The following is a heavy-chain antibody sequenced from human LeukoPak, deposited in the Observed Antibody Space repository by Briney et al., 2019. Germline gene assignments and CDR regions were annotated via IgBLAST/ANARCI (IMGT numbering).Heavy chain of an antibody. J-gene: IGHJ3*02. CDR3: ARGNGDDAFDI. V-gene: IGHV4-59*01. D-gene: IGHD1-1*01. Sequence: KPSETLSLTCTVSGGSISSYYWSWIRQPPGKGPEWIGYIYYSGSTNCNPSLKSRVTISVDTSKNQFSLKLSSVTAADTAVCYCARGNGDDAFDIWGQGTMVTVSS. CDR2: IYYSGST. CDR1: GGSISSYY.